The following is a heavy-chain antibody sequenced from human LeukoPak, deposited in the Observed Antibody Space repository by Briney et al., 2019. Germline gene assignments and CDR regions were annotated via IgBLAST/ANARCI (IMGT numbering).Heavy chain of an antibody. V-gene: IGHV3-33*06. CDR3: AKAVAATGHYYFGMDV. CDR1: GFTFSSYG. J-gene: IGHJ6*02. Sequence: SGGSLRLSCAASGFTFSSYGMHWVRQAPGKGLEWVAVIWFDGSNKYYADSVKGRLTISRDNSKSTLYLQMNSLRAEDTAVYYCAKAVAATGHYYFGMDVWGQGTPVTVSS. CDR2: IWFDGSNK. D-gene: IGHD6-19*01.